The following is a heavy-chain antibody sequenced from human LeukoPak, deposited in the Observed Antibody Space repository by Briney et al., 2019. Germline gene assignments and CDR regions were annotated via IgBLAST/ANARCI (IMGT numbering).Heavy chain of an antibody. CDR1: GISLSNYA. CDR3: AKRGVVFRGILVIGYHQEAYHYDF. V-gene: IGHV3-23*01. D-gene: IGHD3-10*01. CDR2: ISERGGST. Sequence: GGSLRLSCVFSGISLSNYAMTWVRQAPGKGLEWVSYISERGGSTTYADSVKGRFTISRDTSLNTLYLQMNNLRAEETAVYFCAKRGVVFRGILVIGYHQEAYHYDFWGQGVLVTVSS. J-gene: IGHJ4*02.